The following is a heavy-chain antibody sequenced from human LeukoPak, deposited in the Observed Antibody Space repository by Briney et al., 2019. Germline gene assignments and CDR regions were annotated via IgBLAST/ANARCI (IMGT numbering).Heavy chain of an antibody. CDR2: ISSSGGTI. Sequence: GGSLRLSCAASGFTFSDYYMNWIRQAPGKGLEWVSYISSSGGTIYYADSVKGRFTISRDNAKNSLYLQMNSLRAEDTAVYYCAGGHIVATISDAFDIWGQGTMVTVSS. V-gene: IGHV3-11*04. D-gene: IGHD5-12*01. CDR3: AGGHIVATISDAFDI. J-gene: IGHJ3*02. CDR1: GFTFSDYY.